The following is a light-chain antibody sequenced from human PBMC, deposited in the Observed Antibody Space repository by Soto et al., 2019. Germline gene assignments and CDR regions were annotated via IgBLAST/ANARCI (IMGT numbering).Light chain of an antibody. J-gene: IGKJ2*01. CDR3: QQYYSTPYT. Sequence: DIVMTQSPDSLAVSLGERAIIYCKSSQSVLYSSNNKNYLAWYQQKPGQPPKLLIYWASTRESGVPDRFSGSGSGTDLTLTISSLQTEDVAVYYCQQYYSTPYTFGQGTKLEIK. CDR1: QSVLYSSNNKNY. V-gene: IGKV4-1*01. CDR2: WAS.